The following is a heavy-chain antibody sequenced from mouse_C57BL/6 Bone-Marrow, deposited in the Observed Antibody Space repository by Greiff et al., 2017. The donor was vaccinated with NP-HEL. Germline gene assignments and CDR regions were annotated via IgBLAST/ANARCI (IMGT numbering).Heavy chain of an antibody. D-gene: IGHD1-1*01. Sequence: VMLVESGAELVRPGTSVKMSCKASGYTFTNYWIGWAKQRPGHGLEWIGDIYPGGGYTNYNEKFKGKATLTADKSSSTAYMQFSSLTSEDSAIYYCARSPVVAFDYWGQGTTLTVSS. V-gene: IGHV1-63*01. J-gene: IGHJ2*01. CDR3: ARSPVVAFDY. CDR1: GYTFTNYW. CDR2: IYPGGGYT.